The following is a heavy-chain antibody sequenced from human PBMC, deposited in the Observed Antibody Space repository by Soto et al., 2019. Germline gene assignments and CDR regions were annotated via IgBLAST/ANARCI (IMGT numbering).Heavy chain of an antibody. CDR2: MYYNVGT. V-gene: IGHV4-39*01. D-gene: IGHD1-7*01. CDR1: GSSISSSGYY. CDR3: ASRDPGTSVDY. Sequence: SETLSLTCIVSGSSISSSGYYWGWIRQPPGKGLEWIASMYYNVGTYYNPSLKSRVTISVDTSENQFSLKVTSLTAADTAVYYCASRDPGTSVDYWGQGTLVTVSS. J-gene: IGHJ4*02.